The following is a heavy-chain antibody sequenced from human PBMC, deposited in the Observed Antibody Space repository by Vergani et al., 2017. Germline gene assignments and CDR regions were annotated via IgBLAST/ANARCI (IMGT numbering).Heavy chain of an antibody. Sequence: DVHLAESGGGFFQPGGSLRLSCSASGFSFNSYWMHWVRQVPGKGLLWVSRIKSDGSITAYADSVKGRFTISRDNSKNTLYVQMNNLRTDDTAVYYCARVSWYCTSMNCYPSSYMDVWGKGTTVTVSS. V-gene: IGHV3-74*03. J-gene: IGHJ6*03. CDR3: ARVSWYCTSMNCYPSSYMDV. D-gene: IGHD2-2*01. CDR1: GFSFNSYW. CDR2: IKSDGSIT.